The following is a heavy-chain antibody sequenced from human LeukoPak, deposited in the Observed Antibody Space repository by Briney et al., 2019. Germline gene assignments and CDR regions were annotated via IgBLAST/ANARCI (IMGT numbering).Heavy chain of an antibody. D-gene: IGHD6-19*01. CDR3: AKGSSGPVTDAFDI. J-gene: IGHJ3*02. Sequence: GGSLRLSCTASGFNFGSDAMHWVRQAPGKGLEWVSAISGSGGSTYYADSVKGRFTISRDNSKNTLYLQMNSLRAEDTAVYYCAKGSSGPVTDAFDIWDQGTMVTVSS. V-gene: IGHV3-23*01. CDR1: GFNFGSDA. CDR2: ISGSGGST.